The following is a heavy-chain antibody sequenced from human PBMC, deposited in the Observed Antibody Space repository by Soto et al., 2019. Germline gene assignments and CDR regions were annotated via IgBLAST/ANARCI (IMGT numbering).Heavy chain of an antibody. CDR2: IYYSGST. CDR3: ARYVTTQYNWNYDP. V-gene: IGHV4-31*03. CDR1: GGSISSGGYY. Sequence: SETPSLTCTVCGGSISSGGYYWSWIRQHPGKGLEWIGYIYYSGSTYYNPSLKSRVTISVDTSKNQFSLKLSSVTAADTAVYNCARYVTTQYNWNYDPWGQGTLVTVSS. D-gene: IGHD1-7*01. J-gene: IGHJ5*02.